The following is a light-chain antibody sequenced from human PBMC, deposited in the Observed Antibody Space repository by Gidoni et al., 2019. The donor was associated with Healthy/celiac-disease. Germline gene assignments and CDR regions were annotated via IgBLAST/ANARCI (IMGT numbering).Light chain of an antibody. J-gene: IGLJ2*01. CDR2: KDS. CDR3: QSADSSGTYVV. CDR1: ALPKQY. V-gene: IGLV3-25*03. Sequence: SYALTQPPSVSVSPGQTARITCSGDALPKQYAYWYQQKPGQAPVLVIYKDSERPSGIPGRFSGSSSGTTVTLTISGVQAEDEADYYCQSADSSGTYVVFGGGTKLTVL.